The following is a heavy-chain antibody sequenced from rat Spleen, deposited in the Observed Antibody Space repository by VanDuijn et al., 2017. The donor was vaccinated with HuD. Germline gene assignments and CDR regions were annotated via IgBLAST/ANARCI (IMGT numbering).Heavy chain of an antibody. Sequence: EVQLVESGGGLVQPGRSLKVSCAASGFTFSDFGMAWVRQAPTKGLEWVATISYGDSSGHSSTYYRDSVKGRFTISRDTAKGTLYLQMNSLRSEDTATYYCARHNYGGYDFDYWGQGVMVTVSS. V-gene: IGHV5-29*01. CDR3: ARHNYGGYDFDY. CDR1: GFTFSDFG. J-gene: IGHJ2*01. D-gene: IGHD1-11*01. CDR2: ISYGDSSGHSST.